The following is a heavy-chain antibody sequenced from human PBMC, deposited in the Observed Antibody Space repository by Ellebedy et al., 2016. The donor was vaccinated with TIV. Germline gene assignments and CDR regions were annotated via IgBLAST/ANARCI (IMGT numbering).Heavy chain of an antibody. Sequence: MPSETLSLTCAVYGESFSGYYWSWIRQPPGKGLEWIGEINHSGSTNCNPSLKSRVTISVDTSKNQFSLKLSSVTAADTAVYYCARHVPTPMYNWFDPWGQGTLVTVSS. D-gene: IGHD4-11*01. CDR3: ARHVPTPMYNWFDP. J-gene: IGHJ5*02. CDR1: GESFSGYY. V-gene: IGHV4-34*01. CDR2: INHSGST.